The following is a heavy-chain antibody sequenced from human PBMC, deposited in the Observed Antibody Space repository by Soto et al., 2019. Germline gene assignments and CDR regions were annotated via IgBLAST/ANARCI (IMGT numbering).Heavy chain of an antibody. Sequence: PGGSLRLSCAASGFTFSSYAMSWVRQAPGKGLEWVSRISSSGGSTYDADSVKGRFTISRDNSNNTLYLQMNSLRAEDTAIYYSAKVDGRGGMDVWGQGTTVTVSS. J-gene: IGHJ6*02. CDR2: ISSSGGST. CDR3: AKVDGRGGMDV. CDR1: GFTFSSYA. V-gene: IGHV3-23*01.